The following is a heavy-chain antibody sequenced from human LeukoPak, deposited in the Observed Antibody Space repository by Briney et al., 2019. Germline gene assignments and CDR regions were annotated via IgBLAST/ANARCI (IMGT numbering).Heavy chain of an antibody. Sequence: GASVKVSCKASGGTFSSYAISWVRQAPGQGLEWMGRIIPILGIANYAQKFQGRVTITADKSTSTAYMELSSLRSEDTAVYYCARAHSLHAFDIWGQGTMVTVSS. CDR1: GGTFSSYA. CDR3: ARAHSLHAFDI. J-gene: IGHJ3*02. CDR2: IIPILGIA. D-gene: IGHD5-18*01. V-gene: IGHV1-69*04.